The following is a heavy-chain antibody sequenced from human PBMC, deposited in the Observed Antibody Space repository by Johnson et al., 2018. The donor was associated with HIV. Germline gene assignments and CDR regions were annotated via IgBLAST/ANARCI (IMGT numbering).Heavy chain of an antibody. CDR3: AKKGGRYSSSHDAFDI. CDR1: GFTFDDYA. V-gene: IGHV3-9*01. Sequence: EVQLLESGGGLVQPGRSLRLSCAASGFTFDDYAMHWVRQAPGKGLEWVSGISWNSGSIGYADSVNGRFTISRDNAKNFLYLQMSSLRAEDTAVYYCAKKGGRYSSSHDAFDIWGQGTMVTVSS. D-gene: IGHD6-6*01. CDR2: ISWNSGSI. J-gene: IGHJ3*02.